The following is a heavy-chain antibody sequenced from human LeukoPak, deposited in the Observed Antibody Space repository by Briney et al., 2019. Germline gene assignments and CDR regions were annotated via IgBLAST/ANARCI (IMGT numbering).Heavy chain of an antibody. D-gene: IGHD3-22*01. V-gene: IGHV3-7*01. Sequence: GGSLRLSCAASGFTFSSYWMSWVRQAPGKGLEWVANIKQDGSEKYYVDSVKGRFTISRDNAKNSLYLQMNSLRAEDTAVYYCARDPHYYDSSGYPNYFDYWGQGTLVTVSS. CDR1: GFTFSSYW. CDR3: ARDPHYYDSSGYPNYFDY. CDR2: IKQDGSEK. J-gene: IGHJ4*02.